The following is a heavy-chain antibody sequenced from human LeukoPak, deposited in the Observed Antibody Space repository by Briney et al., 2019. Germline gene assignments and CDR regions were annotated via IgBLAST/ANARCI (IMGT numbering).Heavy chain of an antibody. CDR3: TRDGGGLVDHFDI. J-gene: IGHJ3*02. CDR2: IYTSGST. D-gene: IGHD3-16*01. CDR1: GGSISSGTYY. V-gene: IGHV4-61*02. Sequence: SQTLSLTCTVSGGSISSGTYYWSWIRQPAGKGLEWIGRIYTSGSTNYNPSLKSRVTISVDTSKNQFSLKLSSVTAADTAVYYRTRDGGGLVDHFDIWGQGTMVTVSS.